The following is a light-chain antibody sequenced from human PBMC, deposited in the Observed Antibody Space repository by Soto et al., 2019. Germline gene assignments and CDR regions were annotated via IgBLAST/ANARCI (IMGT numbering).Light chain of an antibody. Sequence: EIVMTQSPATLSVSPGERVTLSCRASQSVSISLAWYQQRPGQAPRPPIYGASTRATGIPARFSASGSGTEFTLTINSLQSEDFAGYYCQQYNYWPLTVGGGTRVEL. CDR2: GAS. CDR3: QQYNYWPLT. V-gene: IGKV3-15*01. J-gene: IGKJ4*01. CDR1: QSVSIS.